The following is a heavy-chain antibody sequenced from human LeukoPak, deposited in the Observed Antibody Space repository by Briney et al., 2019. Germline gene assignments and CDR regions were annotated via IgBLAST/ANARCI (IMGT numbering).Heavy chain of an antibody. CDR1: GFTFSTYE. D-gene: IGHD3-22*01. J-gene: IGHJ4*02. CDR2: ISSTGSNM. Sequence: TGGSLRLSCAASGFTFSTYEMNWVRQAPGKGLEWVSYISSTGSNMYYADSVKGRFTISRDNAKNSLYLLMNSLRTEDTAVYYCAATYYYDGSGDYWGQGTLVTVSS. CDR3: AATYYYDGSGDY. V-gene: IGHV3-48*03.